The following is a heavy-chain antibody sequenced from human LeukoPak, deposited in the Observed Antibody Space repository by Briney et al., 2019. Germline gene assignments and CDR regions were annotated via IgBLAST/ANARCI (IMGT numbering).Heavy chain of an antibody. D-gene: IGHD3-9*01. V-gene: IGHV4-34*01. Sequence: SETLSLTCAVYGGSFSGYYWSWIRQPPGKGLEWIGEINRSGSTNYNPSLKSRVTISVDTSKNQFSLKLSSVTAADTAVYYCARGGPDGYYDILTGYPDWYFDLWGRGTLVTVSS. CDR3: ARGGPDGYYDILTGYPDWYFDL. CDR1: GGSFSGYY. CDR2: INRSGST. J-gene: IGHJ2*01.